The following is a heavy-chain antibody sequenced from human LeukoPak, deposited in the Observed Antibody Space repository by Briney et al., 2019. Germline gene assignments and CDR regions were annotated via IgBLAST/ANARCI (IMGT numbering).Heavy chain of an antibody. CDR3: TTVDSGTYSHFDC. CDR1: GYTLTDLS. D-gene: IGHD1-26*01. J-gene: IGHJ4*02. V-gene: IGHV1-24*01. Sequence: GASVKVSCKVSGYTLTDLSIHWVRQAPGKGLEWMGGFDPENGETIYAQKFQGRVTVTEDTSTVTAYMELSSLRSDDTAVYYCTTVDSGTYSHFDCWGQGTLVTVSS. CDR2: FDPENGET.